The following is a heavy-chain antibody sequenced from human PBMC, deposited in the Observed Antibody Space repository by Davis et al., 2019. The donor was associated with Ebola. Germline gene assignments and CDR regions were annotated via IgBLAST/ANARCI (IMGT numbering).Heavy chain of an antibody. Sequence: MPSETLSLTCGVYNGSLSGFFWSWIRQPPGKGLEWLGEIRPGGSTTYSPSLKNRLTMSMDTSKNQVSLKLKSVTAADSAVYYCARTALTSVSDSGLGYNYFGPWGQGTLVTVSS. CDR1: NGSLSGFF. CDR3: ARTALTSVSDSGLGYNYFGP. D-gene: IGHD4-17*01. J-gene: IGHJ5*02. V-gene: IGHV4-34*01. CDR2: IRPGGST.